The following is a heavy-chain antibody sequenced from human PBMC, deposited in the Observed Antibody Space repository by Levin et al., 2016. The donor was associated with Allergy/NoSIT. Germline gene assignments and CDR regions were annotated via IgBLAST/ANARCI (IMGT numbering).Heavy chain of an antibody. CDR2: SNAGNGNT. Sequence: VRQAPGQRLEWMGWSNAGNGNTKYSQEFQGRVTITRDTSASTAYMELSRLRSDDTAVYYCARDRAGELDYWGQGTLVTISS. V-gene: IGHV1-3*02. D-gene: IGHD7-27*01. J-gene: IGHJ4*02. CDR3: ARDRAGELDY.